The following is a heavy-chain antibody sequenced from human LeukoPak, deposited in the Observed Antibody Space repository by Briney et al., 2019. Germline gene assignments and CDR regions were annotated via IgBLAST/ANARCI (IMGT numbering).Heavy chain of an antibody. CDR3: ARARDSESSAYYPVDY. Sequence: PGGSLRLSCAASGFTFSSYAMSWVRRAPGKGLEWVSAISGSGGSSFYADSVKGRFTISRDNAKNSLYLQMHSLRAEDTAVYYCARARDSESSAYYPVDYWGQGTLVTVSS. CDR2: ISGSGGSS. CDR1: GFTFSSYA. D-gene: IGHD3-22*01. J-gene: IGHJ4*02. V-gene: IGHV3-23*01.